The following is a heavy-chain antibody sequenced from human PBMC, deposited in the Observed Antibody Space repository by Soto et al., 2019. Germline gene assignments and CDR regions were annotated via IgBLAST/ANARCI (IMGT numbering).Heavy chain of an antibody. J-gene: IGHJ3*01. CDR2: IRAGGRTI. CDR3: AKEKSVINSGYDAFDV. CDR1: GFDFKNHE. V-gene: IGHV3-48*03. Sequence: PGGAPRLSCAAPGFDFKNHEMDWGRPAPGKGLEWVAYIRAGGRTIFYPESVRGRFTISRDDAKNSLYLDMNSLRAEDTAVYYCAKEKSVINSGYDAFDVWGQGTMVTVSS. D-gene: IGHD5-12*01.